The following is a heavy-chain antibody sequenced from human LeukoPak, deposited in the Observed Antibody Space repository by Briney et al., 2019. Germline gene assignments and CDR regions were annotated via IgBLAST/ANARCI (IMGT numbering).Heavy chain of an antibody. CDR2: INHSGST. CDR3: ARTGYGADY. Sequence: SETLSLTCAVYGGSFSGYYWSWIRQPPGKGLEWIGEINHSGSTNYNPSLKSRVTISVDTSKNQFSLKLSSVTAADTAVYYCARTGYGADYWGQGTLVTVSS. D-gene: IGHD2-15*01. V-gene: IGHV4-34*01. J-gene: IGHJ4*02. CDR1: GGSFSGYY.